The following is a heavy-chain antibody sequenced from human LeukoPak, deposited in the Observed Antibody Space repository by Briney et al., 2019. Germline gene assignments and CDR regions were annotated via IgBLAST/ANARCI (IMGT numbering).Heavy chain of an antibody. CDR3: AKGLERESRLDS. CDR1: GFTFNIYT. CDR2: IRHSDGNT. Sequence: GGSLRLSCAASGFTFNIYTMYWVRQAPGKGLEWVAGIRHSDGNTYYADSVRGRFTISSDRSKNTLSLQMNSLRAEDTALYFCAKGLERESRLDSWGQGTLVTVSS. J-gene: IGHJ4*02. D-gene: IGHD1-1*01. V-gene: IGHV3-23*01.